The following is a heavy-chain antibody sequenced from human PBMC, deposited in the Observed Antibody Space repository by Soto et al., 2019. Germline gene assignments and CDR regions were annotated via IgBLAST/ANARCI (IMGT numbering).Heavy chain of an antibody. D-gene: IGHD3-9*01. J-gene: IGHJ4*02. CDR2: INPNSGGT. CDR3: ATLLRYFDWPFDY. V-gene: IGHV1-2*02. CDR1: GYTFTGYY. Sequence: ASVKVSCKASGYTFTGYYMHWVRQAPGQGLEWMGWINPNSGGTNYAQKFQGRVTMTRDTSISTAYMELSRLRSDDTAVYYCATLLRYFDWPFDYWGQGTLVTVYS.